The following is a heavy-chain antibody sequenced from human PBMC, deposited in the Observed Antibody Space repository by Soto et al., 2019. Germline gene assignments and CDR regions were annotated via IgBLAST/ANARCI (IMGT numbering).Heavy chain of an antibody. V-gene: IGHV4-4*07. CDR3: ARGMGRYFDL. J-gene: IGHJ2*01. D-gene: IGHD2-8*01. Sequence: SETLSLTCTVSGDSTGNFYWSWIRQPAGKGLESIGRLSTSGRTNYSPSLQSRVTMSLDTSKNRFSLRLTSVSAADTAVYFCARGMGRYFDLWGRGTLVPSPQ. CDR1: GDSTGNFY. CDR2: LSTSGRT.